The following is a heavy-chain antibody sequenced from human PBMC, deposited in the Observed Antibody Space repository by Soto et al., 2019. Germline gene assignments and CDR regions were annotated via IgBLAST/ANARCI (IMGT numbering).Heavy chain of an antibody. CDR2: INHSGST. CDR3: ARAMYSSSSDV. V-gene: IGHV4-34*01. Sequence: SETLSLTCAVYGGSFSGYYWSWIRQPPGKGLEWIGEINHSGSTNYNPSLKSRVTISVDTSKNQFSLKLSSVTAADTAVYYCARAMYSSSSDVWGQGTTVTVSS. D-gene: IGHD6-13*01. CDR1: GGSFSGYY. J-gene: IGHJ6*02.